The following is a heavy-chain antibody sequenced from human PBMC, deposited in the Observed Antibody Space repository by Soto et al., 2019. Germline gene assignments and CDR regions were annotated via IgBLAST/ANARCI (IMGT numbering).Heavy chain of an antibody. CDR2: IVVGSGNT. D-gene: IGHD3-3*01. J-gene: IGHJ4*01. V-gene: IGHV1-58*01. CDR1: GFSFTSYA. CDR3: AADPTYEFWSGYFY. Sequence: GASAKVSCKASGFSFTSYAVQWVRQARGQRLEWIGWIVVGSGNTNYAQKFQERVTITRDMSTSTAYMELSSLRSEDTAVYYCAADPTYEFWSGYFYWG.